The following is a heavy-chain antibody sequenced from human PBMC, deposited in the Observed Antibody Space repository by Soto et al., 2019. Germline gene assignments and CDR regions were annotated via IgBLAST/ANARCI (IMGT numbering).Heavy chain of an antibody. V-gene: IGHV4-30-4*01. CDR3: ARQTGDPALFDY. D-gene: IGHD4-17*01. Sequence: PSETRSLTCTVSGGSISSGDYYWSWIRQPPGKGLEWIGYISYSGSTYYNPSLKSRVTISVDTSKNQFSLKLSSVTAADTAVYYCARQTGDPALFDYWGQGTLVTVSS. J-gene: IGHJ4*02. CDR2: ISYSGST. CDR1: GGSISSGDYY.